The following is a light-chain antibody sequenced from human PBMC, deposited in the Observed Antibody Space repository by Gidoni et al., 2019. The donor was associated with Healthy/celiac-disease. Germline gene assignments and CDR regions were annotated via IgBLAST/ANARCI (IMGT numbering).Light chain of an antibody. V-gene: IGKV3-20*01. CDR2: GAS. CDR3: QQYGSSPYS. CDR1: KSVSSSY. Sequence: EIVLTQSPATLSLSPGEPATLSCRASKSVSSSYLAWYQQKPGQAPRLLIYGASSRSTGIPDRFSGSGSGTDFTLTISRLEPEDFAVYYCQQYGSSPYSFGQGTKLEIK. J-gene: IGKJ2*03.